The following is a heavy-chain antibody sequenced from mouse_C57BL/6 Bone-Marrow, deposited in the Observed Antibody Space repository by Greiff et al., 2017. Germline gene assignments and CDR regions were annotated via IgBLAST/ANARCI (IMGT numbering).Heavy chain of an antibody. CDR2: LNPDNGGT. CDR3: ARYLFRDTEWYIDV. Sequence: EVMLQQSGPELVKPGASVKISCKASGYTFTDYYMNWVKQSHGKSLEWIGDLNPDNGGTSYNQKFKGKATLTVDKSSSTAYMELRSLTSEDSAVYYCARYLFRDTEWYIDVWGTGTTVTVSS. V-gene: IGHV1-26*01. CDR1: GYTFTDYY. J-gene: IGHJ1*03. D-gene: IGHD1-1*01.